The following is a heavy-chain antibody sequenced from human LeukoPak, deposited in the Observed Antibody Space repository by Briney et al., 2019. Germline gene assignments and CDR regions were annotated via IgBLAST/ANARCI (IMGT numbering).Heavy chain of an antibody. Sequence: ASVKVSCKASGYTFTSYGISWVRQAPGQGLEWMGWISAYNGNTNYAQKLQGRLTMTTDTSTSTAYVKLRSLRSDDTAVYYCARDRHYDCWREQQSYYFDYWGQGTLVTVSS. D-gene: IGHD3-3*01. CDR3: ARDRHYDCWREQQSYYFDY. J-gene: IGHJ4*02. CDR1: GYTFTSYG. V-gene: IGHV1-18*01. CDR2: ISAYNGNT.